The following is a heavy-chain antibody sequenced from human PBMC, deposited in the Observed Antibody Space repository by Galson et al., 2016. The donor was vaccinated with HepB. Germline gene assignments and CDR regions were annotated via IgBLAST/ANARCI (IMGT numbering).Heavy chain of an antibody. V-gene: IGHV3-30*18. CDR3: AKNDILTGYSAFDY. CDR2: ISYDGSKK. CDR1: GFTFSGYG. J-gene: IGHJ4*02. Sequence: SLRLSCAASGFTFSGYGMNWVRQAPGKGLEWVAVISYDGSKKYYADSAKGRFTISRDNSKDTLYLQMNSLRAEDTAVYYCAKNDILTGYSAFDYWGQGTLVTVSS. D-gene: IGHD3-9*01.